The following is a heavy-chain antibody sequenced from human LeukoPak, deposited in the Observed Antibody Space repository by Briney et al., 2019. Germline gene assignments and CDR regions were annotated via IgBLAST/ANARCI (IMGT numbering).Heavy chain of an antibody. CDR2: ITSGSSYT. CDR3: ARVEVHSSGKYFDY. V-gene: IGHV3-11*05. Sequence: GRSLRLSCAAPGFTFSEYYMSWIRQAPGKGLEWVSHITSGSSYTDYADSVKGRFTISRDNAKNSLSLQMNSLRAEDTAVYYCARVEVHSSGKYFDYWGQGTLVTVSS. J-gene: IGHJ4*02. D-gene: IGHD6-19*01. CDR1: GFTFSEYY.